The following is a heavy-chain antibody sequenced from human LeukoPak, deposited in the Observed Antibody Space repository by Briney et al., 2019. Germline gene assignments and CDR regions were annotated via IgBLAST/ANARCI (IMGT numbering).Heavy chain of an antibody. J-gene: IGHJ4*02. CDR1: GFTFSSYF. Sequence: GGSLRLSCAASGFTFSSYFMNWVRQAPGKGPEWISYISISGSTIYYADSVKGRFTISRDNAKNSLYLQLNSLRDEDTVVYYRARGVDYWGQGTLVTVSS. CDR3: ARGVDY. V-gene: IGHV3-48*02. CDR2: ISISGSTI.